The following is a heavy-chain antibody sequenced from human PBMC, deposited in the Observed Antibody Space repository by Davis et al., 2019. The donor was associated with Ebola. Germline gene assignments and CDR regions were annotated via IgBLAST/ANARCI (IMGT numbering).Heavy chain of an antibody. CDR2: IYYSGST. J-gene: IGHJ4*02. D-gene: IGHD3-3*01. CDR1: GGSISSYY. CDR3: ARATQYYDFWSGYYTGGYFDY. Sequence: SETLSLTCTVSGGSISSYYWSWIRQPPGKGLEWIGYIYYSGSTNYNPSLKSRVTISVDTSKNQFSLKLSSVTAADTAVYYCARATQYYDFWSGYYTGGYFDYWGQGAQVTVSS. V-gene: IGHV4-59*01.